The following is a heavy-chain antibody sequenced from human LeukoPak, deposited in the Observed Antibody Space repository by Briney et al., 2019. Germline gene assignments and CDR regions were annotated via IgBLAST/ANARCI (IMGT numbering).Heavy chain of an antibody. D-gene: IGHD3-22*01. CDR1: GGSISSSSYY. Sequence: SETLSLTCTVSGGSISSSSYYWGWIRQPPGKGLEWIGSIYYSGSTYYNPSLKSRVTISVDTSKNQFSLKLSSVTAADTAVYYCARIPTYYYDSSGYYPTPYAFDIWGQGTMVTVSS. J-gene: IGHJ3*02. CDR3: ARIPTYYYDSSGYYPTPYAFDI. CDR2: IYYSGST. V-gene: IGHV4-39*07.